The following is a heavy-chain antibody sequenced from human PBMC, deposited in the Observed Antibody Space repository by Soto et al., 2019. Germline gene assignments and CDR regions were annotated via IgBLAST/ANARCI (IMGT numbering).Heavy chain of an antibody. CDR3: VREVHVLTPAFVY. CDR1: GGTFNTYA. D-gene: IGHD3-16*01. J-gene: IGHJ4*02. CDR2: ISPMFGAA. V-gene: IGHV1-69*01. Sequence: QVQLVQSGAEMKKPGSSVKVSCQSSGGTFNTYAMNWVRQAPGQGPEWMGDISPMFGAANYAPKFQGRVTITAEESTGISYMQLSSLTSEDTPLYICVREVHVLTPAFVYWGQGTLVTVSS.